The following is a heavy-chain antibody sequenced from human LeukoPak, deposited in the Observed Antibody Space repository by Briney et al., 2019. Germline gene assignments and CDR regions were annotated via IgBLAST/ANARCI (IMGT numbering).Heavy chain of an antibody. V-gene: IGHV3-30*04. D-gene: IGHD3-22*01. CDR2: ISYDGSNK. CDR3: ARDQGTIILGYFDY. CDR1: GFTFSSYA. Sequence: GGSLRLSCAASGFTFSSYAMHWVRQAPGKGLEWVAVISYDGSNKYYADSVKGRFTISRDNSKNTLYLQMKNLRAEDTAVYYCARDQGTIILGYFDYWGQGTLVTVSS. J-gene: IGHJ4*02.